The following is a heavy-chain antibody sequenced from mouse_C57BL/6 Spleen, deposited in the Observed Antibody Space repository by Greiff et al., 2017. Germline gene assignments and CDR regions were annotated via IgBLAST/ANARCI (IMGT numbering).Heavy chain of an antibody. CDR2: IYPGDGDT. Sequence: QVQPQQSGPELVKPGASVKIFCKASGYALSSPWMNWVKQRPGKGLEWIGRIYPGDGDTNDNGKFKGKATLTADKSSSTAYMQLSSLTSEDSAVYFCARDYYGSSRGYYFDYWGQGTTLTVSS. CDR1: GYALSSPW. V-gene: IGHV1-82*01. CDR3: ARDYYGSSRGYYFDY. D-gene: IGHD1-1*01. J-gene: IGHJ2*01.